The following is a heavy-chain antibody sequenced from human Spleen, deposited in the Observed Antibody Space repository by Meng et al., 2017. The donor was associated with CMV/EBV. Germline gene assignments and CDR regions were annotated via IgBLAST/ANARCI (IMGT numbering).Heavy chain of an antibody. J-gene: IGHJ4*02. CDR1: TASISSGGYY. V-gene: IGHV4-31*03. Sequence: LTCPVSTASISSGGYYWTWLRQYPGQGLEWLGYIYYSGTTYYNPSLKSRLTISVDTSKNQFSLKVSSVTAADTAVYYCARSPGYSFDYWGRGNLVTVSS. CDR2: IYYSGTT. CDR3: ARSPGYSFDY. D-gene: IGHD2-15*01.